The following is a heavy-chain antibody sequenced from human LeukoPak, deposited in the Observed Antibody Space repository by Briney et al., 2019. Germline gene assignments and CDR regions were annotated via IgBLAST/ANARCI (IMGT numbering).Heavy chain of an antibody. Sequence: ASVKVSCKXSGYTFTSYGISWVRQAPGQGLEWMGWISAYNGNTNYSQKLQGRVTMTTDTSTSTAYMELRSLRSDDPAVYYCARSCSSTSCYDPLNYYYYMDVWGKGTTVTVSS. J-gene: IGHJ6*03. CDR1: GYTFTSYG. CDR3: ARSCSSTSCYDPLNYYYYMDV. D-gene: IGHD2-2*01. V-gene: IGHV1-18*01. CDR2: ISAYNGNT.